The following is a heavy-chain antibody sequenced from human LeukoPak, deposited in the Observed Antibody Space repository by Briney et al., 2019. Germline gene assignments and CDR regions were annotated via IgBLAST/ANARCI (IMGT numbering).Heavy chain of an antibody. Sequence: SETLSLTCAVSGGSISSSSYYWGWIRQPPGKGLEWIGSIYYSGSTYYNPSLKSRVTISVDTSKNQFSLKLTSVTAADTAVYYCARLLGPLDYVWGSSRSKWGQGTLVTVSS. CDR2: IYYSGST. J-gene: IGHJ4*02. D-gene: IGHD3-16*02. CDR1: GGSISSSSYY. V-gene: IGHV4-39*07. CDR3: ARLLGPLDYVWGSSRSK.